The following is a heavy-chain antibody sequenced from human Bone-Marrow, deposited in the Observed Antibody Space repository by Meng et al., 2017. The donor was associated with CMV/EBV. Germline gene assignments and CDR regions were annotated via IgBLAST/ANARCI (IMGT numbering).Heavy chain of an antibody. CDR1: GYTFTSYG. CDR3: ARDAGNGRLTVDY. J-gene: IGHJ4*02. Sequence: VQLVQSGAEVKKPGASVKVSCKASGYTFTSYGISWVRQAPGQGLEWMGWISGDHGNTNYAQNFQDRVSMTTDTSTSTVYMELSSLRSDDTAVYYCARDAGNGRLTVDYWGQGTLVTVSS. CDR2: ISGDHGNT. V-gene: IGHV1-18*01. D-gene: IGHD6-13*01.